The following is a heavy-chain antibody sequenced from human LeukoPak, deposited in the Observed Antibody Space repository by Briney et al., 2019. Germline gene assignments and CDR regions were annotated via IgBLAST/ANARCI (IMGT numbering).Heavy chain of an antibody. V-gene: IGHV3-21*01. Sequence: GGSLRLSCAASGFTFSSYSMNWVRQAPGKGLEWVSSISSSSSYIYYADSVKGRFTISRDNAKNSLYLQMNSPRAEDTAVYYCARDDSTDYGFDYWGQGTLVTVSS. CDR3: ARDDSTDYGFDY. J-gene: IGHJ4*02. CDR2: ISSSSSYI. D-gene: IGHD4-17*01. CDR1: GFTFSSYS.